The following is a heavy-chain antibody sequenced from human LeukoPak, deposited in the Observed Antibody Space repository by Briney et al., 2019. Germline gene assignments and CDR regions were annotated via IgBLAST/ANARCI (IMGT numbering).Heavy chain of an antibody. CDR2: ISAGASTI. CDR3: ARVAMSVLPPGFYYNHMDV. CDR1: GFPFGHYA. Sequence: GGSLRLSCEGSGFPFGHYAMNWVRQAPGKGPEWISYISAGASTIYSRDSVKDRFTISRDNDKKSVFLQMNNLRDDDTAVYYCARVAMSVLPPGFYYNHMDVWGKGTTVTVSS. V-gene: IGHV3-48*02. D-gene: IGHD2-2*01. J-gene: IGHJ6*03.